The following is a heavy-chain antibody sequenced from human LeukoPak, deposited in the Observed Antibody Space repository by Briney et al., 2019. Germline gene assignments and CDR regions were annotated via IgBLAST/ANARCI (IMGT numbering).Heavy chain of an antibody. Sequence: GGSLRLSCAASGFPSSSYAMSWVRQAPGRGLEWVSAISGSGGSTYYVDSVKGRFTISRDNSKNTLYLQMNSLRAEDTAIYYCEKAREGRGTAYYCGQGTLVTVSS. V-gene: IGHV3-23*01. D-gene: IGHD2-21*02. CDR2: ISGSGGST. CDR3: EKAREGRGTAYY. J-gene: IGHJ4*02. CDR1: GFPSSSYA.